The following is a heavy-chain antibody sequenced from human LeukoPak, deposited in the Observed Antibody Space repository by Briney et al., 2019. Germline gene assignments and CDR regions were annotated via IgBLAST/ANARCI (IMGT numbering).Heavy chain of an antibody. D-gene: IGHD6-13*01. CDR3: ARLSLGAAAGY. CDR2: IYYSGST. CDR1: GGSISSSSYY. J-gene: IGHJ4*02. V-gene: IGHV4-39*01. Sequence: SETLSLTCTVSGGSISSSSYYWGWIRQPPGKGLEWIGSIYYSGSTYYNPSLKSRVTISVDTSKNQFSPKLSSVTAADTAVYYCARLSLGAAAGYWGQGTLVTVSS.